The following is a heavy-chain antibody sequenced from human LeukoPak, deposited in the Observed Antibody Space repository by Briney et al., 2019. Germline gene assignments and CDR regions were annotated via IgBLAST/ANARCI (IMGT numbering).Heavy chain of an antibody. J-gene: IGHJ6*03. Sequence: ASVKVSCKASGGTFSSYAISWVRQAPGQGLEWMGGIIPIFGTANYAQKFQGRVTITADKSTSTAYMELSSLRSEDTAVYYCAREHFGGDSSSTTYYYYYMDVWGKGTTVTVSS. CDR2: IIPIFGTA. CDR3: AREHFGGDSSSTTYYYYYMDV. CDR1: GGTFSSYA. D-gene: IGHD6-6*01. V-gene: IGHV1-69*06.